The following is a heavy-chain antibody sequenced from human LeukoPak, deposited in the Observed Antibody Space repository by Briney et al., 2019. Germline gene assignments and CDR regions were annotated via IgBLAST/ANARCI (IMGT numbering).Heavy chain of an antibody. CDR2: ISSSGSTI. CDR3: ARLRGYSYGYDFDY. D-gene: IGHD5-18*01. Sequence: GGSLRLSCAASGFTFGSYEMNWVRQAPGKGLEWVSYISSSGSTIYYADSVKGRFTISRDNAKNSLYLQMNSLRAEDTAVYYCARLRGYSYGYDFDYWGQGTLVTVSS. V-gene: IGHV3-48*03. J-gene: IGHJ4*02. CDR1: GFTFGSYE.